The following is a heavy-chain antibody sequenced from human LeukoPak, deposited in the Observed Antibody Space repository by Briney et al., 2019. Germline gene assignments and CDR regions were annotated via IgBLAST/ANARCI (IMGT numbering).Heavy chain of an antibody. CDR2: LYDGGRT. CDR3: ARSRGYCSGGSCYRRKTLLWGWDV. D-gene: IGHD2-15*01. Sequence: PSETLSLSCAVSGGSISSSVYCWGWIRQPPGKGMGWIGTLYDGGRTCSNPSLQSRVTISLDTSKNQCSLKLSSVTAADTEVYYCARSRGYCSGGSCYRRKTLLWGWDVWGQGTTVTVSS. V-gene: IGHV4-39*07. CDR1: GGSISSSVYC. J-gene: IGHJ6*02.